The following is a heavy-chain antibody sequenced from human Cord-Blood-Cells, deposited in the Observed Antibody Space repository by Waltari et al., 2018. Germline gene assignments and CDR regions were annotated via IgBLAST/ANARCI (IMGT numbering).Heavy chain of an antibody. J-gene: IGHJ3*02. D-gene: IGHD3-3*02. V-gene: IGHV4-34*01. Sequence: QVQLQQWGAGLLKPSETLSLTCAVYGGSFSGYYWSWIRQPPGKGLEWIGEINHSGSTNYNPSLKSRVTISVDTSKNQFSLKLSSVTAADTAVYYCARIAFPDWGRGAFDIWGQGTMVTVSS. CDR2: INHSGST. CDR3: ARIAFPDWGRGAFDI. CDR1: GGSFSGYY.